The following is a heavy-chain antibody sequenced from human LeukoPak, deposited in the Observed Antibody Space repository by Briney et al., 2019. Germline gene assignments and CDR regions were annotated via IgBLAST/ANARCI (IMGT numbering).Heavy chain of an antibody. CDR2: INHSGST. V-gene: IGHV4-34*01. Sequence: SETLSLTCAVYGGSFSGYYWSWIRQPPGKGLEWIGEINHSGSTSYNPSLKSRVTISVDSSKNQFSLKLSSVTAADTAMYYCARGPRFGELLWHWFDPWGQGTLVTVSS. D-gene: IGHD3-10*01. CDR1: GGSFSGYY. CDR3: ARGPRFGELLWHWFDP. J-gene: IGHJ5*02.